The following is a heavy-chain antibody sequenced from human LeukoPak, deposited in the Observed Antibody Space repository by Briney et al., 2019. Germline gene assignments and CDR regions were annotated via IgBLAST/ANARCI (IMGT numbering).Heavy chain of an antibody. CDR2: VFYSGIT. Sequence: SETPSLTCSVSGASFSSYYWNWIRQPPGKGLEWIGFVFYSGITNYNPSLKSRVTISVDTSKNQFSLKLSSVTAADTAVYYCARDSLFDSLAYWGQGALVTVSS. J-gene: IGHJ4*02. CDR1: GASFSSYY. V-gene: IGHV4-59*01. CDR3: ARDSLFDSLAY. D-gene: IGHD2-21*01.